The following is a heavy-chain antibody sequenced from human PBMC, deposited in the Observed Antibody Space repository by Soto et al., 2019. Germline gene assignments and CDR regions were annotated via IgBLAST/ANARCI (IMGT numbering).Heavy chain of an antibody. CDR1: GFTFSSYA. V-gene: IGHV3-64D*06. J-gene: IGHJ4*02. Sequence: GGSLRLSCSASGFTFSSYAMHWVRQAPGKGLEYVSSISTNGGSTHYADSVKGRFTISRDNSKNTQYLQMSSLRADGTAVYYCVKGEYYYDSSGYYPFDYWGQGTLVNVSS. CDR3: VKGEYYYDSSGYYPFDY. CDR2: ISTNGGST. D-gene: IGHD3-22*01.